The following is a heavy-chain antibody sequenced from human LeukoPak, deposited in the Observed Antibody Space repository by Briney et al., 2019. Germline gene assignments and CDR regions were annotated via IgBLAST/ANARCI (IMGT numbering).Heavy chain of an antibody. CDR1: GFTFATYA. CDR3: ARDPNGNYVGAFDFQP. CDR2: MTSGGRDI. D-gene: IGHD4-17*01. Sequence: GGSLRLSCAASGFTFATYAMTWLRQATGKGLEWVSSMTSGGRDIYYADSVKGRFTISRDNYKNTLYLQMNSLRAENTAVYYCARDPNGNYVGAFDFQPWGQGTLVTVSS. V-gene: IGHV3-23*01. J-gene: IGHJ1*01.